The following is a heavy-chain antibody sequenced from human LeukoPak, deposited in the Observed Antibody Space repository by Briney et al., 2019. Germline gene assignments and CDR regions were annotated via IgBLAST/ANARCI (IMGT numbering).Heavy chain of an antibody. CDR3: AKGSGRVFDY. V-gene: IGHV3-7*01. CDR2: IKQDGSEK. J-gene: IGHJ4*02. CDR1: GFTFSNYW. D-gene: IGHD6-19*01. Sequence: PGGSLRLSCAASGFTFSNYWMTWVRQAPGKGLEWVANIKQDGSEKYYVDSVKGRFTISRDNAKNSLYLQMNSLRGEDTGLYYCAKGSGRVFDYWGQGTLVTVSS.